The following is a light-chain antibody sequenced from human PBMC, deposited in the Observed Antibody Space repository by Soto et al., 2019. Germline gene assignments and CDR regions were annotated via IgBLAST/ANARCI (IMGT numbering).Light chain of an antibody. CDR2: DAS. V-gene: IGKV1-33*01. CDR1: QDISNY. Sequence: DIQMTQSPSSLSASVGDRVTITCQTSQDISNYLNWYQQKSGKAPELLIYDASNLETGVPSRFSGSGSGTDFTFTISSRQPEDIATYYCQQYDNLPLTFGGGTKVAIK. J-gene: IGKJ4*01. CDR3: QQYDNLPLT.